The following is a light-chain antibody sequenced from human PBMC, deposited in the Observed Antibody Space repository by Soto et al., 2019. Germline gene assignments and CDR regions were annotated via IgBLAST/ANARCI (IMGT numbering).Light chain of an antibody. V-gene: IGLV2-14*03. CDR2: DVS. Sequence: QSALTQPASVSGSPGHSITISCSGTSSDVGGYNYVSWYQQHPGKAPKLMIYDVSNRPSGVSNRFSGSKSGNTASLTISGLQAEDEADYYCSSYISTSTLNVFGTGTQLTVL. J-gene: IGLJ1*01. CDR1: SSDVGGYNY. CDR3: SSYISTSTLNV.